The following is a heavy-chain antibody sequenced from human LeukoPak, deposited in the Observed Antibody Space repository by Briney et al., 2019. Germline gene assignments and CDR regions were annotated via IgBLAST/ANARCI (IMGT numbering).Heavy chain of an antibody. V-gene: IGHV3-7*04. D-gene: IGHD2-15*01. CDR2: ISQDGSEK. CDR3: ARDMVAATPAIDH. Sequence: GGSLRLSCAASGFTFSSYWMSWVRQAPGKGLEWVANISQDGSEKYYVDSVKGRFTISRDNAKNSLYLQMNSLRAEDTAVYYCARDMVAATPAIDHWGQGTLVTVSS. J-gene: IGHJ4*02. CDR1: GFTFSSYW.